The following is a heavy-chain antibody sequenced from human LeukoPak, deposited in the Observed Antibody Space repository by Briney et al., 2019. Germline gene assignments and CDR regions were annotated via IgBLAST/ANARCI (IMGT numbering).Heavy chain of an antibody. CDR1: GGTFSSYA. CDR2: IIPIFGTA. J-gene: IGHJ6*03. D-gene: IGHD6-13*01. Sequence: GASVKVSCKASGGTFSSYAISWVRQAPGQGLEWMGGIIPIFGTANYAQKFQGRVTITADKSTGTAYMELSSLRSEDTAVYYCASSGNSSSGGYYYYYMDVWGKGTTVTVSS. V-gene: IGHV1-69*06. CDR3: ASSGNSSSGGYYYYYMDV.